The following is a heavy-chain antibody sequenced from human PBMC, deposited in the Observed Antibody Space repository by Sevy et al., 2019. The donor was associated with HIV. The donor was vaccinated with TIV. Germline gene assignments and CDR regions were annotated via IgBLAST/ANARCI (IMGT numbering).Heavy chain of an antibody. CDR2: IKQDGSEK. D-gene: IGHD3-10*01. CDR3: ARVYRGHAEYFDY. Sequence: GGSLRLSCAASGFTFSNFWMSWVRQAPGKGLEWVANIKQDGSEKYYVDSVKGRFTISRDNAKNSLYLKMNSLRAEDTAVSYCARVYRGHAEYFDYWGQGTLVTVSS. CDR1: GFTFSNFW. V-gene: IGHV3-7*01. J-gene: IGHJ4*02.